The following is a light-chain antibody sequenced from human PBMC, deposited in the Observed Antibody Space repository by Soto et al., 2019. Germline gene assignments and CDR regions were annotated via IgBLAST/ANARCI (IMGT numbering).Light chain of an antibody. J-gene: IGKJ3*01. V-gene: IGKV3-20*01. Sequence: EIVLTQSPGTLSLSPGERATLSCRASLTVSNNHLAWYQQKAGQAPRLLIYGASSRATGIPDRFSGRGSGTDFTLTISRPEPEDFAVYYCQQYGTSPFTFGPGTKVDIK. CDR1: LTVSNNH. CDR3: QQYGTSPFT. CDR2: GAS.